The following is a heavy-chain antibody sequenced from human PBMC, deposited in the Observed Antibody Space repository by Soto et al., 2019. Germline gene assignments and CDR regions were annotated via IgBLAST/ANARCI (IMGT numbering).Heavy chain of an antibody. V-gene: IGHV4-59*08. J-gene: IGHJ6*03. CDR2: IYYSGST. CDR1: GGSISSYY. Sequence: SETLSLTCTVSGGSISSYYWSWIRQPPGKGLEWIGYIYYSGSTNYNPSLKSRVTISVDTSKNQFSLKLSSVTAADTAVYYCARLKILEWLLSDYYYMDVWGKGTTVTV. D-gene: IGHD3-3*01. CDR3: ARLKILEWLLSDYYYMDV.